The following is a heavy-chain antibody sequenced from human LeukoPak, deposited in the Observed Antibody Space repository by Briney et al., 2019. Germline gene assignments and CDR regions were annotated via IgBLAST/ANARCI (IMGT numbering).Heavy chain of an antibody. J-gene: IGHJ4*02. CDR1: GFTFSGYE. Sequence: GGSLRLSCAASGFTFSGYEMNWVRQAPGKGLEWVSSISSSSSYINYADSVKGRFTISRDNAKNSLYLQMNSLRAEDTAVYYCARDSSGYSPFDYWGQGTLVTVSS. D-gene: IGHD3-22*01. CDR2: ISSSSSYI. CDR3: ARDSSGYSPFDY. V-gene: IGHV3-21*01.